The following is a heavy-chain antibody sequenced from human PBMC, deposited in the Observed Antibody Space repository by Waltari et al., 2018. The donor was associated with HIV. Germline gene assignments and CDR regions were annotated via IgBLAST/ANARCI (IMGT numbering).Heavy chain of an antibody. CDR1: GFTFSSSS. V-gene: IGHV3-21*01. CDR3: ARDVGTRAGWFDP. Sequence: EVQLVESGGGLVKPGGSLRLSCAASGFTFSSSSMNWVRQAPGKGLEWVSSISSSRSYKYYADSVKGRFTISRDNAKNSLYLQMNSLRAEDTAVYYCARDVGTRAGWFDPWGQGTLVTVSS. J-gene: IGHJ5*02. D-gene: IGHD6-13*01. CDR2: ISSSRSYK.